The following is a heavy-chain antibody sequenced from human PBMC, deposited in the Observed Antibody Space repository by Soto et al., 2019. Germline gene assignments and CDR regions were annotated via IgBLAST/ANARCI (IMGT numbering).Heavy chain of an antibody. V-gene: IGHV4-34*01. CDR3: ARMAASSAPTFDY. J-gene: IGHJ4*02. CDR2: INHSGST. CDR1: GGSFSGYY. Sequence: QVQLQQWGAGLLKPSETLSLTCAVYGGSFSGYYWSWIRQPPGKGLEWIGEINHSGSTNYNPSRKSRVTIAEDTTKNQSALKLSSVTAAETAVYYWARMAASSAPTFDYWGQGTLVTVSS. D-gene: IGHD6-25*01.